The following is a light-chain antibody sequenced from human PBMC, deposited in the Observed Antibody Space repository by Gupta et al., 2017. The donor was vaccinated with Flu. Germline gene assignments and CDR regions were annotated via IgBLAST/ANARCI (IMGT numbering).Light chain of an antibody. CDR1: QTISTW. CDR3: QQDNSYRT. CDR2: KAS. Sequence: SPSTLSASVGDRVTSTCRASQTISTWLEWYQQKPGKAPKLLISKASSGESGVPSSFSGSGSGTEFTLTSSSRQADDFATYYCQQDNSYRTFGQGTKVEIK. V-gene: IGKV1-5*03. J-gene: IGKJ1*01.